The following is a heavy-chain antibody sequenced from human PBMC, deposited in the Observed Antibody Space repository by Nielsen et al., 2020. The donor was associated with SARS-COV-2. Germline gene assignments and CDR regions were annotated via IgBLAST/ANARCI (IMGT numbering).Heavy chain of an antibody. CDR2: IYFTEST. D-gene: IGHD3-22*01. V-gene: IGHV4-39*07. J-gene: IGHJ4*02. CDR1: GGSIRSSSHY. CDR3: ARDRLFNYPLDY. Sequence: GSLRLSCTVSGGSIRSSSHYWGWVRQPPGKGLEWIGHIYFTESTYYNPSLMSRVTISVDTSKNQFSLKLSSVTAADTAVYYCARDRLFNYPLDYWGQGTLVTVSS.